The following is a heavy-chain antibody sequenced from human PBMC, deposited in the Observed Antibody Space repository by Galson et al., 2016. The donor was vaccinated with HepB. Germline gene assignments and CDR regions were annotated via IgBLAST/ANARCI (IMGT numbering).Heavy chain of an antibody. CDR3: AKVNRDGDNSGVGDC. J-gene: IGHJ4*02. D-gene: IGHD4-23*01. V-gene: IGHV3-66*01. Sequence: SLRLSCAASGFTVSNNYMRWFRQAPGKALEWVSLIYSGGSTHYADSVKGRFTISRDISNNTLYIQMNSLRAEDTAVYYCAKVNRDGDNSGVGDCWGQGTLVPVSS. CDR2: IYSGGST. CDR1: GFTVSNNY.